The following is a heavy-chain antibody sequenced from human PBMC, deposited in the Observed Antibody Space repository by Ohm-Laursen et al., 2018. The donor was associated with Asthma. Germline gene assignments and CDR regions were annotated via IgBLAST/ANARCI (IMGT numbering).Heavy chain of an antibody. V-gene: IGHV3-33*01. CDR1: GFTFSSYG. CDR3: ARDVMEWYLPAFDF. J-gene: IGHJ4*02. Sequence: SLRLSCAASGFTFSSYGMHWVRQAPGKGLEWVAVIWYDGSNKYYADPVNGRFTVSRDDSKNTLYLQMNSLRPDDTAVYYCARDVMEWYLPAFDFWGQGTLVTVSS. CDR2: IWYDGSNK. D-gene: IGHD3-3*01.